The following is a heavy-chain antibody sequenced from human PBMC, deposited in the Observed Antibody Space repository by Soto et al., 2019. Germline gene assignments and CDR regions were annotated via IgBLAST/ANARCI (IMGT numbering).Heavy chain of an antibody. V-gene: IGHV4-59*01. J-gene: IGHJ3*02. CDR2: IYYSGST. D-gene: IGHD2-15*01. Sequence: PSETLSLTCAVSGGSISSYYWSWIRQPPGKGLEWIGYIYYSGSTNYNPSLKSRVTISVDTSKNQFSLKLSSVTAADTAVYYCARGGWVVVDRNAFDIWGQGTMVTVSS. CDR3: ARGGWVVVDRNAFDI. CDR1: GGSISSYY.